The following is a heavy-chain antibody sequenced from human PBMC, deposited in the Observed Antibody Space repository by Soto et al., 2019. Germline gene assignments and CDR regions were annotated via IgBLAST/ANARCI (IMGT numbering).Heavy chain of an antibody. CDR2: IGGSGEST. D-gene: IGHD3-3*01. CDR1: GFTFSSYA. V-gene: IGHV3-23*01. Sequence: EAQLLESGGGFVQPGGSLRLACSASGFTFSSYAMNWVRQAPGKGLEWVSGIGGSGESTYYPDSVKGRFTISRDNSKNTLYLEMNSLRVEDTAVYYCAKDPQYDFWSGYYNFAMDVWGQGTTVTVSS. CDR3: AKDPQYDFWSGYYNFAMDV. J-gene: IGHJ6*02.